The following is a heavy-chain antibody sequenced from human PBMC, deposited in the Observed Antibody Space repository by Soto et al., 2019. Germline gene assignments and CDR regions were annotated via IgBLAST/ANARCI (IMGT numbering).Heavy chain of an antibody. CDR3: ARDIASPGGDYFDS. CDR1: GFTFRNYN. CDR2: ISTGGAYM. V-gene: IGHV3-21*06. J-gene: IGHJ4*02. D-gene: IGHD2-21*01. Sequence: EVQLVESGGGLVKAGGSLRLFCTASGFTFRNYNMNWVRQAPGKGLEWVSSISTGGAYMFYADSVKGRFTISRDNAQNSLFLPIDRPRVEDTAVYYCARDIASPGGDYFDSWGQGTLVTVSS.